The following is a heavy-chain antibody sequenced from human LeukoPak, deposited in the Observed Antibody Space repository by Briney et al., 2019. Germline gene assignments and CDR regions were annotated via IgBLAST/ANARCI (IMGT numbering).Heavy chain of an antibody. Sequence: PSETLSLTCTVSGGSISSGGYYWSWIRQHPGKGLEWIGYIYYSGSTYYNPSLKSRVTISVDTSKNQFSLRLSSVTAADTAVYYCARKYSSSLDYWGQGTLVTVSS. V-gene: IGHV4-31*03. CDR3: ARKYSSSLDY. CDR1: GGSISSGGYY. D-gene: IGHD6-6*01. J-gene: IGHJ4*02. CDR2: IYYSGST.